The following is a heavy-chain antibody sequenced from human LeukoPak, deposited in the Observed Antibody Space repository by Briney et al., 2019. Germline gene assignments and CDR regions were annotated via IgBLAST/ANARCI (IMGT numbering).Heavy chain of an antibody. J-gene: IGHJ4*02. CDR3: AKDAGGIAVAGTFPDY. D-gene: IGHD6-19*01. Sequence: PGRSPRLSCAASGFTFSSYGMHWVRQAPGKGLEWVAVIWYDGSNKYYADSVKGRFTISRDNSKNTLYLQMNSLRAEDTAVYYCAKDAGGIAVAGTFPDYWGQGTLVTVSS. CDR1: GFTFSSYG. CDR2: IWYDGSNK. V-gene: IGHV3-33*06.